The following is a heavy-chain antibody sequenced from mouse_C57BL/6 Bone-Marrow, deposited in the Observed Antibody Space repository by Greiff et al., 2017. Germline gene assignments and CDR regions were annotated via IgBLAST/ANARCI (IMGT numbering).Heavy chain of an antibody. V-gene: IGHV5-4*01. Sequence: EVQLVESGGGLVKPGGSLKLSCAASGFTFSSYAMSWVRQTPEKRLEWVATISDGGSYTYYPDNVKGRFTISRDNAKNNLYLQMSHLKSEDTAMYYCASDYYGSSPFAYWGQGTLVTVSA. CDR1: GFTFSSYA. J-gene: IGHJ3*01. D-gene: IGHD1-1*01. CDR3: ASDYYGSSPFAY. CDR2: ISDGGSYT.